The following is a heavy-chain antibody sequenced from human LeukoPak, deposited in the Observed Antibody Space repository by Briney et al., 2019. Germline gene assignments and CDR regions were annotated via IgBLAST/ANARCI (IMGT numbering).Heavy chain of an antibody. V-gene: IGHV4-34*01. D-gene: IGHD3-3*01. CDR2: INHSGST. CDR1: GGSFSGYY. J-gene: IGHJ6*02. Sequence: MSSETLSLTCAVCGGSFSGYYWSWIRQPPGKGLEWIGEINHSGSTNYNPSLKSRVTISVDTSKNQFSLKLSSVTAADTAVYYCARGVTIFGVVNSWLGYYYGMDVWGQGTTVTVSS. CDR3: ARGVTIFGVVNSWLGYYYGMDV.